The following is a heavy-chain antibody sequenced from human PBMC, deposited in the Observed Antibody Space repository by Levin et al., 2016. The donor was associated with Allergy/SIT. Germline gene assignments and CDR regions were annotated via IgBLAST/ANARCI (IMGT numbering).Heavy chain of an antibody. V-gene: IGHV3-15*01. CDR2: IKSKTDGGTT. D-gene: IGHD1-1*01. CDR3: TTDPWNYYYMDV. Sequence: WIRQPPGKGLEWVGRIKSKTDGGTTDYAAPVKGRFTISRDDSKNTLYLQMNSLKTEDTAVYYCTTDPWNYYYMDVWGKGTTVTVSS. J-gene: IGHJ6*03.